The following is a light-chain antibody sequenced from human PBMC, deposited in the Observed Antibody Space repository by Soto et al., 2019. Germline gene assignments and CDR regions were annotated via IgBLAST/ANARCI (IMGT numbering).Light chain of an antibody. J-gene: IGKJ1*01. CDR2: GAS. V-gene: IGKV3-20*01. CDR3: QQYVSSPQT. CDR1: QSVSSSY. Sequence: PGERAALSCRASQSVSSSYLAWYQQKPGQAPRLLIYGASNRATGIPDRFSGSGSGTDFTLTISRLEPEDFAMYFCQQYVSSPQTFGQGTKVDIK.